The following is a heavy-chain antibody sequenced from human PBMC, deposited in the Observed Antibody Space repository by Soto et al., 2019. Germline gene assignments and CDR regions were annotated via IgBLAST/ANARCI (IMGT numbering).Heavy chain of an antibody. J-gene: IGHJ2*01. CDR3: ARVIHSAYCGGDCYSSGRRISWYFDL. CDR1: GFTFSSYA. CDR2: ISYDGSNK. D-gene: IGHD2-21*02. Sequence: QVQLVESGGGVVQPGRSLRLSCAASGFTFSSYAMHWVRQAPGKGLAWVAVISYDGSNKYYADSVQGRFSISRDNSKNTLYLQMNSLRAEDTAVYYCARVIHSAYCGGDCYSSGRRISWYFDLWGRGTLVTVSS. V-gene: IGHV3-30-3*01.